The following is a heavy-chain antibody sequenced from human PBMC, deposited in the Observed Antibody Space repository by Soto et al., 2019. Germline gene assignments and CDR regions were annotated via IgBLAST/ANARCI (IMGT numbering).Heavy chain of an antibody. V-gene: IGHV1-18*04. CDR1: GYTFTSYG. CDR3: ASSSGHSSSWYDY. Sequence: ASVKVSCKASGYTFTSYGISWVRQAPGQGLEGMGWISAYNGNTNYAQKLQGRDTMTTDTSTSTAYIELMSLRSDDTDVYYCASSSGHSSSWYDYWGQGTLVTVSS. D-gene: IGHD6-13*01. CDR2: ISAYNGNT. J-gene: IGHJ4*02.